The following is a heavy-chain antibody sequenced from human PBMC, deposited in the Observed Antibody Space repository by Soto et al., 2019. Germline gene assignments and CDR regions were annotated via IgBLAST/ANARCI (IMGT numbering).Heavy chain of an antibody. CDR1: GGSIDGYN. J-gene: IGHJ6*02. V-gene: IGHV4-59*08. D-gene: IGHD4-4*01. Sequence: QVQLQESGPGLVKPSETLSLTCTVSGGSIDGYNCAWIRQPPGKALEWVGYVYYNGGSSYNPSLNSPVTLLMHTDKSQFSLQLRSVTAADTAVYYSTRQGLGNLHGLVDVCGRGTTVTVPS. CDR2: VYYNGGS. CDR3: TRQGLGNLHGLVDV.